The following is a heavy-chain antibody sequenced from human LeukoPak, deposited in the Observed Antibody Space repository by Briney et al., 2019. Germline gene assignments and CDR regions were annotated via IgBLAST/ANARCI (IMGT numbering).Heavy chain of an antibody. J-gene: IGHJ6*02. D-gene: IGHD4-23*01. CDR3: ARGAVVTPYSYYHYYGMDV. Sequence: SETLSLTCTVSGGSISGYYWSWIRQPPGKGLEWIGYIYYSGSTNYNPSLKSRVTISVDTSKNQFSLKLSSVTAADTAVYYCARGAVVTPYSYYHYYGMDVWGQGTTVTVSS. CDR1: GGSISGYY. CDR2: IYYSGST. V-gene: IGHV4-59*01.